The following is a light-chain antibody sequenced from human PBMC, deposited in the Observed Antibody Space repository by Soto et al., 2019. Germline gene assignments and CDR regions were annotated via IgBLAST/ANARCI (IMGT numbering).Light chain of an antibody. J-gene: IGKJ1*01. Sequence: DIQLTQSPSFLSASVGDRVTITCRASQGISSYLAWYQQKPGKAPKLLIYAASTLQSGVPSRITGSGSGTDFTLTISSLQPEDFAIYYCQQSYSKPWTFGQGTKVDIK. CDR2: AAS. V-gene: IGKV1-9*01. CDR1: QGISSY. CDR3: QQSYSKPWT.